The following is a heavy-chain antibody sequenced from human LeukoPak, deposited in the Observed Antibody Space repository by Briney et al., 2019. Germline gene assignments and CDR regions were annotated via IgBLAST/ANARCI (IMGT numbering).Heavy chain of an antibody. CDR3: AREIGGGDCYFDY. V-gene: IGHV1-46*01. CDR1: GCTFTSYY. Sequence: GASVKVSCKASGCTFTSYYMHWVEQAPGQGLEWMGVINPSGGSTGYAQKFQGRVTMTRDMSTSTVYMDLSSLRSEDTAVYYCAREIGGGDCYFDYWGQGTLVTVSS. CDR2: INPSGGST. J-gene: IGHJ4*02. D-gene: IGHD2-21*02.